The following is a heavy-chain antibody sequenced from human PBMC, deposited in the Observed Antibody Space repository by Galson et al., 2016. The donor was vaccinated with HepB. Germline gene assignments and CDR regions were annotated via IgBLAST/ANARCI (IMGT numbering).Heavy chain of an antibody. CDR3: ARCAGKWGANFSPAMDL. D-gene: IGHD1-26*01. V-gene: IGHV5-51*01. CDR1: GFRLYNYW. CDR2: IYAGDSET. Sequence: QSGAEVKKPGESLKISCMGSGFRLYNYWIGWARQKPGKGLEWMGIIYAGDSETRYSLAFQGLVTISADKSLSTVYLQWNSLKASETATYYWARCAGKWGANFSPAMDLRGPGTAGPV. J-gene: IGHJ6*02.